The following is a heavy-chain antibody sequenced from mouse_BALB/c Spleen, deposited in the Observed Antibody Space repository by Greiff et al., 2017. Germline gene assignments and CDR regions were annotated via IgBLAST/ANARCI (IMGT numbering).Heavy chain of an antibody. CDR1: GFAFSSYD. CDR2: ISSGGGST. V-gene: IGHV5-12-1*01. J-gene: IGHJ3*01. D-gene: IGHD2-4*01. Sequence: EVMLVESGGGLVKPGGSLKLSCAASGFAFSSYDMSWVRQTPEKRLEWVAYISSGGGSTYYPDTVKGRFTISRDNAKNTLYLQMSSLKSEDTAMYYCARHQMIYYDYDGAFAYWGQGTLVTVSA. CDR3: ARHQMIYYDYDGAFAY.